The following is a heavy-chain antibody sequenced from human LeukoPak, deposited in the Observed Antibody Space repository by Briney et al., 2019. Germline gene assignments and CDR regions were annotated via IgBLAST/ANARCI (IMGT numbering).Heavy chain of an antibody. D-gene: IGHD3-3*01. CDR1: GGSISSSSYY. J-gene: IGHJ6*02. Sequence: SETLSLTCTVSGGSISSSSYYWGWIRQPPGKGLEWIGSIYYSGSTYYNPSLKSRVTISVDTSKNQFSLKLSSVTAADTAVYYCARHFSSLEWLTGGMDVWGQGTTVTVSS. CDR3: ARHFSSLEWLTGGMDV. CDR2: IYYSGST. V-gene: IGHV4-39*01.